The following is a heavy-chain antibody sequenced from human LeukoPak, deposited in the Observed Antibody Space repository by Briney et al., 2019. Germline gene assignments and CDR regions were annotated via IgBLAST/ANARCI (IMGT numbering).Heavy chain of an antibody. CDR3: AKKGYYDGSGYYMYYFDH. V-gene: IGHV3-23*01. Sequence: GGSLRLSCAASGFTFSSYAMSWVRQTPGKGLEWVSAISGSGGSTYYADSVKGRFTISRDNSKNTLYLQMNSLRAEDTAVYYCAKKGYYDGSGYYMYYFDHWGQGTLVTVSS. D-gene: IGHD3-22*01. J-gene: IGHJ4*02. CDR1: GFTFSSYA. CDR2: ISGSGGST.